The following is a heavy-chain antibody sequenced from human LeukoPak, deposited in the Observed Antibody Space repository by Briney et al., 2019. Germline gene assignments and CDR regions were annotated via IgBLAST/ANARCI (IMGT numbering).Heavy chain of an antibody. CDR3: ARDLRGIAAAGTS. V-gene: IGHV3-30-3*01. D-gene: IGHD6-13*01. CDR1: GFTFSSYA. CDR2: ISYDGSNK. J-gene: IGHJ4*02. Sequence: PGGSLRLSCAASGFTFSSYAMHWVRQAPGKGLEWVAVISYDGSNKYYADSVKGRFTISRDNSKNTLYLQMNSLRAEDTAVYYCARDLRGIAAAGTSWGQGTPVTVSS.